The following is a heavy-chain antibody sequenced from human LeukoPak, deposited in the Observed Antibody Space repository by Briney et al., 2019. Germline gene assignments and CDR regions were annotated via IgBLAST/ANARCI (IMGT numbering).Heavy chain of an antibody. CDR1: GGSISSYY. Sequence: SETLSLTCTVSGGSISSYYWSWIRQPPGKGLEWIGEINHSGSTNYNPSLKSRVTISVDTSKNQFSLKLSSVTAADTAVYYCARLPMKDTGHYYYMDVWGKGTTVTVSS. D-gene: IGHD5-18*01. J-gene: IGHJ6*03. V-gene: IGHV4-34*01. CDR3: ARLPMKDTGHYYYMDV. CDR2: INHSGST.